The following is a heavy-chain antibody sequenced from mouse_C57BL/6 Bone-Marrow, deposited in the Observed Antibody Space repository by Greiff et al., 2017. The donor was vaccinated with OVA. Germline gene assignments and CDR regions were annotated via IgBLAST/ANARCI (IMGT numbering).Heavy chain of an antibody. Sequence: VQLQQPGAELVKPGASVKLSCKASGYTFTSYWMQWVKQRPGQGLEWIGEIDPSDSYTNYNQKFKGKATLTVDTSSSTAYMQLSSLTSEDTAVYYGAATYDYDLGNAMDYWGQGPAVTVSA. CDR2: IDPSDSYT. CDR1: GYTFTSYW. D-gene: IGHD2-4*01. V-gene: IGHV1-50*01. CDR3: AATYDYDLGNAMDY. J-gene: IGHJ4*01.